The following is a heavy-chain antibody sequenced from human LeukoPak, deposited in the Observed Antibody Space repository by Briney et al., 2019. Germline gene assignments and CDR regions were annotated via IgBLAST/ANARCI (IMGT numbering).Heavy chain of an antibody. D-gene: IGHD2-8*01. CDR3: ARVKGVFAPFDS. V-gene: IGHV3-48*02. Sequence: GGSLRLSCAASGFTFSSYTMNWVRQAPGKGLEWVSSIGSGSSAIYYADSVKGRFTISRDNAKNSLHLQMNSLRDEDTAVHYCARVKGVFAPFDSWGQGTLVTVSS. CDR1: GFTFSSYT. CDR2: IGSGSSAI. J-gene: IGHJ4*02.